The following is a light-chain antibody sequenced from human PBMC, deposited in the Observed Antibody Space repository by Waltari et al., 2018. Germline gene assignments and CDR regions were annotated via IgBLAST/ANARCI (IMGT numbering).Light chain of an antibody. CDR2: DAF. CDR1: QSISDY. Sequence: EIVLTQSPATLSLYPGERATLSCRASQSISDYIVWYQQRPGQAPRLLIYDAFNRAPGVPARFSVSGSGTDFTLTISSLEPEDFAVYYCQQRSGWPPNYTFGQGTKLEIK. V-gene: IGKV3-11*01. CDR3: QQRSGWPPNYT. J-gene: IGKJ2*01.